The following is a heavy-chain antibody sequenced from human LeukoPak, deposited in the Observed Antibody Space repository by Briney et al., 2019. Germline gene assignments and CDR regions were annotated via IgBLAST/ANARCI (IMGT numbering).Heavy chain of an antibody. Sequence: PGGSLRLSCAASGFDFSAYEMNWVRQAPGKGLEWVSYFAGRDTTTYYADSVKGRFTISRDNAKNSLYLQMNSLRAEDTALYYCETLGYHLDSWGQGTLVTVSS. J-gene: IGHJ4*02. D-gene: IGHD3-22*01. V-gene: IGHV3-48*03. CDR1: GFDFSAYE. CDR3: ETLGYHLDS. CDR2: FAGRDTTT.